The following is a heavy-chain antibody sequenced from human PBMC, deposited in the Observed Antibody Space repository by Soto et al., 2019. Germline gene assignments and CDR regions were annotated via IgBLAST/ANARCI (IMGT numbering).Heavy chain of an antibody. CDR2: ISGSSGYI. CDR3: ARSGGYIFTDDFFDY. J-gene: IGHJ4*02. CDR1: GFTFSSNS. Sequence: GGSLRLSCAISGFTFSSNSMNWVRQAPGKGLEWVSSISGSSGYIYYADSVKGRFTISRDNAKSSLLLQMTSLRAEDTAVYYCARSGGYIFTDDFFDYWGQGTLVTVSS. D-gene: IGHD3-9*01. V-gene: IGHV3-21*01.